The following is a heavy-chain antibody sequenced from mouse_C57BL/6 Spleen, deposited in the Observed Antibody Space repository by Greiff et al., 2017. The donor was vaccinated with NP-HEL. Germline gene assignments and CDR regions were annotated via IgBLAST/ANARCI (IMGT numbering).Heavy chain of an antibody. Sequence: VQLQQSGAELVRPGSSVKLSCKASGYTFTSYWMHWVKQRPIQGLEWIGNIDPSESETHYNQKFKDKATLTVDKSSSTAYMQRSSLTSEDSAVFSCTRDGTGYAMDYWGQGTSVTFSS. D-gene: IGHD2-1*01. CDR3: TRDGTGYAMDY. CDR2: IDPSESET. CDR1: GYTFTSYW. J-gene: IGHJ4*01. V-gene: IGHV1-52*01.